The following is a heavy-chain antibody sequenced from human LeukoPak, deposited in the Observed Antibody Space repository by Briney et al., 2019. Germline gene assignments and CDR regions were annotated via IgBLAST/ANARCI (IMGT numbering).Heavy chain of an antibody. CDR3: AKVNYYDSSGYNVEVDY. Sequence: ASVKVSCKASGYTFTGYYMHWVRQAPGQGLEWMGWINPNSGGTNYAQKFQGRVTMTRDTSISTAYMELSRLRSDDTAVYYCAKVNYYDSSGYNVEVDYWGQGTLVTVSS. CDR1: GYTFTGYY. D-gene: IGHD3-22*01. J-gene: IGHJ4*02. CDR2: INPNSGGT. V-gene: IGHV1-2*02.